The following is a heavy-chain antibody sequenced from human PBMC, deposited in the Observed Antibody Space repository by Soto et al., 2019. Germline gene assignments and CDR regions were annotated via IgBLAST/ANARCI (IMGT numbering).Heavy chain of an antibody. V-gene: IGHV4-4*02. Sequence: SETLSLTCAVSGGSISSSNWWSWVRQPPGKGLEWIGEIYHSGSTNYNPSLKSRVTISVDKSKNQFSLKLSSVTAADTAVYYCASCTAVGYNWFDPWGQGTLVTVSS. D-gene: IGHD6-19*01. CDR1: GGSISSSNW. CDR2: IYHSGST. CDR3: ASCTAVGYNWFDP. J-gene: IGHJ5*02.